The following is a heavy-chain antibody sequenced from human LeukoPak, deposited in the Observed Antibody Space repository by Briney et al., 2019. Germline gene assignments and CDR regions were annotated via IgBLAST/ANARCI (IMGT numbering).Heavy chain of an antibody. CDR3: ARGITGTTPYYLDY. D-gene: IGHD1-7*01. CDR2: INHSGST. J-gene: IGHJ4*02. V-gene: IGHV4-34*01. CDR1: GGSFSGYY. Sequence: SETLSLTCAVYGGSFSGYYWSWIRQPPGKGLEWIGEINHSGSTNYNPSLKSRVTISVDTSKNQFSLKLSSVTAADTAVYYCARGITGTTPYYLDYWGQGTLVTVSS.